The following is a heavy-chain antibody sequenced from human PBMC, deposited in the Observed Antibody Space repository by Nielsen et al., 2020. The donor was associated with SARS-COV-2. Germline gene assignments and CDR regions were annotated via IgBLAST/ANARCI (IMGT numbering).Heavy chain of an antibody. Sequence: GGSLRLSCAASGFNFSIYGMHWVRQAPGKGLEWVAVISYDGSNKYYADSVKGRFTISRDNSKNTLYLQMNSLRAEDTAVYYCARLIANRQWLDHYYFDYWGQGTLVTVSS. V-gene: IGHV3-30*03. J-gene: IGHJ4*02. CDR1: GFNFSIYG. CDR3: ARLIANRQWLDHYYFDY. D-gene: IGHD6-19*01. CDR2: ISYDGSNK.